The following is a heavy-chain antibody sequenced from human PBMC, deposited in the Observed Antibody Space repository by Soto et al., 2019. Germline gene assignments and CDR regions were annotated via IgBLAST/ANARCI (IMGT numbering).Heavy chain of an antibody. V-gene: IGHV4-4*07. CDR2: XXATGTX. CDR1: GASISGFY. J-gene: IGHJ5*02. CDR3: VRDGTKTLRDWFDP. D-gene: IGHD1-1*01. Sequence: SETPSLTSTVSGASISGFYWGWIRKSAGKGLEXIGXXXATGTXDXXPXXXSRVMMSVDTSKKQFSLKLRSVTAADTAVYYCVRDGTKTLRDWFDPWGQGISVTLS.